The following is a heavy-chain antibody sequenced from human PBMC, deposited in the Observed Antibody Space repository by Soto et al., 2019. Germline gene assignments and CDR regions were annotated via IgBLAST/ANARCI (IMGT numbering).Heavy chain of an antibody. CDR3: ARKGSYDFWSGYYRVSLYYYGMDV. Sequence: GASVKVSCKASGYTFTSYDINWVRQATGQGLEWMGWMNPNSGNTGYAQKFQGRVTMTRNTSISTAYMELSSLRSEDTAVYYCARKGSYDFWSGYYRVSLYYYGMDVWGQGTTVTVSS. CDR1: GYTFTSYD. J-gene: IGHJ6*02. CDR2: MNPNSGNT. D-gene: IGHD3-3*01. V-gene: IGHV1-8*01.